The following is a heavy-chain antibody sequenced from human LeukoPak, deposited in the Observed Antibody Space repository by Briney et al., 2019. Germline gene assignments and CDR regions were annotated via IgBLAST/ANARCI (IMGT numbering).Heavy chain of an antibody. CDR1: GGSVSSGSYY. CDR3: ASMYYDYVWGSYRPFDY. V-gene: IGHV4-61*01. CDR2: IYYSGST. Sequence: SETPSLTCTVSGGSVSSGSYYWSWIRQPPGKGLEWIGYIYYSGSTNYNPSLKSRVTISVDKSKNQFSLKLSSVTAADTAVYYCASMYYDYVWGSYRPFDYWGQGTLVTVSS. D-gene: IGHD3-16*02. J-gene: IGHJ4*02.